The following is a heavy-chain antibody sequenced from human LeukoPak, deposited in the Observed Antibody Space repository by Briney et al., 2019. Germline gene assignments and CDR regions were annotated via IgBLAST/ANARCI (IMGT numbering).Heavy chain of an antibody. CDR3: ARVLLGPITSRRRWFDP. Sequence: ASVKVSCKAAGYTFTSYDINWVRQATGQGLEWMGWMNPNSGNTGYAQKYQGRVTMTRNTSISTAYMELSSLRSEDTAVYYCARVLLGPITSRRRWFDPWGQGTLVTVSS. CDR1: GYTFTSYD. CDR2: MNPNSGNT. D-gene: IGHD2-2*01. J-gene: IGHJ5*02. V-gene: IGHV1-8*01.